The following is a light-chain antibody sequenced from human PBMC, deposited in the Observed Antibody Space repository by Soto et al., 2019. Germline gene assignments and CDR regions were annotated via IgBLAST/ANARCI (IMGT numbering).Light chain of an antibody. CDR2: AAS. CDR1: XTISTY. V-gene: IGKV1-39*01. J-gene: IGKJ2*01. Sequence: DXQXTXSXSSLSASVGDRVTITCRASXTISTYLNWYQQNPGKAPKLLIYAASSLQSGVPSRFSGSGSGTDFTLTISSLQPEDFATYYCQQSSGIPYTFGQGTKLEIK. CDR3: QQSSGIPYT.